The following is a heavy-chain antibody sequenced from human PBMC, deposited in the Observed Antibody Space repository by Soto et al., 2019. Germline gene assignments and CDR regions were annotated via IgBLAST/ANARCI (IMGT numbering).Heavy chain of an antibody. D-gene: IGHD2-2*01. Sequence: SETLSLTCAVSGYSISSGYYWGWIRQPPGKGLEWIGSIYHSGSTYYNPSLKSRVTISVDTSKNQFSLKLSSVTAADTAVYYCEKKPATPAFDYWGQGNLVTVSS. CDR3: EKKPATPAFDY. J-gene: IGHJ4*02. V-gene: IGHV4-38-2*01. CDR1: GYSISSGYY. CDR2: IYHSGST.